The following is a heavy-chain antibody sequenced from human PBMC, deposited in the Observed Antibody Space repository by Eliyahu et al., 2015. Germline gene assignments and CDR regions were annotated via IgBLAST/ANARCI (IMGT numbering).Heavy chain of an antibody. J-gene: IGHJ3*02. CDR2: IYWDDDK. CDR3: AHSFSDYVWGSYPPDAFDI. D-gene: IGHD3-16*02. Sequence: QITLKESGPTLVKPTQTLTLTCTFSGFSLSTSGVGVGWIRQPPGKALEWLALIYWDDDKRYSPSLKSRLTITKDTSKNQVVLTMTNMDPVDTATYYCAHSFSDYVWGSYPPDAFDIWGQGTVVTVSS. V-gene: IGHV2-5*02. CDR1: GFSLSTSGVG.